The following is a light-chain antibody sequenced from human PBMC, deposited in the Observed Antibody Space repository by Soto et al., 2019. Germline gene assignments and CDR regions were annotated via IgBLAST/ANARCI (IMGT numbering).Light chain of an antibody. V-gene: IGKV3-20*01. Sequence: IVMTQAPATVSVSPGAGVTLSCRASQSVRSHLAWYQQKPGQPPSLLIYGASTRATGIPDRFSGSGSLTDFTRTITGLEPEDFAVYYCQQYGSSPDLITFGPGTKVDIK. CDR3: QQYGSSPDLIT. CDR1: QSVRSH. CDR2: GAS. J-gene: IGKJ3*01.